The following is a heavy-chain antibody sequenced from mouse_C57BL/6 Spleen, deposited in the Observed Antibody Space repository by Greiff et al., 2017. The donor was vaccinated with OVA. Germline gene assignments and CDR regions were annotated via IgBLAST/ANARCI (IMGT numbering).Heavy chain of an antibody. D-gene: IGHD3-1*01. V-gene: IGHV1-69*01. J-gene: IGHJ3*01. CDR1: GYTFTSYW. CDR3: ARRGYHGGFAY. Sequence: VQLQQSGAELVMPGASVKLSCKASGYTFTSYWMHWVKQRPGQGLEWIGEIDPSDSYTNYNQKFKGKSTLTVDKSSSTAYMQLSSLTSEDSAVYYCARRGYHGGFAYWGQGTLVTVSA. CDR2: IDPSDSYT.